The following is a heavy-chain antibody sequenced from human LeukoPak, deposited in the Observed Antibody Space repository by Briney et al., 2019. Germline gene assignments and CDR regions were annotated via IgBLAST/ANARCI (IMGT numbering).Heavy chain of an antibody. CDR1: GFTFNSDT. D-gene: IGHD3-10*01. Sequence: GGSLGLSCVASGFTFNSDTMTWVRQAPGKALEWVSSVTESGGITSYADSVKGRFTISRDNSKNTLYLQMNSLRADDTATYYCAKGSSGNYYYWGQGTLVTVSS. J-gene: IGHJ4*02. CDR2: VTESGGIT. CDR3: AKGSSGNYYY. V-gene: IGHV3-23*01.